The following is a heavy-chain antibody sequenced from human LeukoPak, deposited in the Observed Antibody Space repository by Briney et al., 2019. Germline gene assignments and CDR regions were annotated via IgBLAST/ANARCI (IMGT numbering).Heavy chain of an antibody. Sequence: GGSLRLSCAASGFTFSSYAMHWVRQAPGKGLEWLAVISYDGSNKYYADSVKGRFTISRDNSKNTLYLQMNSLRAEDTAVYYCARDFQRYSGYSHFDSWGQGTLVTVSS. CDR1: GFTFSSYA. V-gene: IGHV3-30-3*01. J-gene: IGHJ4*02. CDR3: ARDFQRYSGYSHFDS. CDR2: ISYDGSNK. D-gene: IGHD5-12*01.